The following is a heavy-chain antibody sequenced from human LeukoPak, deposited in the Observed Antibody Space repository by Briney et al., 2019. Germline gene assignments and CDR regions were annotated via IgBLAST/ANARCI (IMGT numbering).Heavy chain of an antibody. D-gene: IGHD3-3*01. CDR2: ISSSSSYI. Sequence: GGSLRLSCAASGFTFSSYSMNWVRQAPGKGLELVSSISSSSSYIYYADSVKGRFTISRDNAKNSLYLQMNSLRAEDTAVYYCARVLRFLDYFDYWGQGTLVTVSS. J-gene: IGHJ4*02. CDR1: GFTFSSYS. V-gene: IGHV3-21*01. CDR3: ARVLRFLDYFDY.